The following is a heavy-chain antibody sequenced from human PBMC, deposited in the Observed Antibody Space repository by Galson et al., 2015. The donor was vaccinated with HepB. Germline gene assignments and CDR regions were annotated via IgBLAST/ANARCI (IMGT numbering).Heavy chain of an antibody. J-gene: IGHJ5*02. CDR1: GGSISSSSYY. V-gene: IGHV4-39*07. CDR2: IYYSGST. CDR3: ASDYSSSWFNWFDP. Sequence: SETLSLTCTVSGGSISSSSYYWGWIRQPPGKGLEWIGSIYYSGSTYYNPSLKSRVTISVDTSKNQFSLKLSSVTAADTAVYYCASDYSSSWFNWFDPWGQGTLVTVSS. D-gene: IGHD6-13*01.